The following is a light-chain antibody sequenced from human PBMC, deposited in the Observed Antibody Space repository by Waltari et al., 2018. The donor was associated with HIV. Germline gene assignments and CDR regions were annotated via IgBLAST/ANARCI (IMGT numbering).Light chain of an antibody. V-gene: IGLV2-8*01. CDR3: TSYEGKNNRG. CDR2: EAN. Sequence: QPALPQHPSASGSPGHSVPLSCTGTSTDVPTYNYVSWYQQHPGDAPKILIYEANKRPSGVRYSCSRSKSGNTSSLTVSGLQADDEADYYCTSYEGKNNRGFGGGTKLTFL. CDR1: STDVPTYNY. J-gene: IGLJ2*01.